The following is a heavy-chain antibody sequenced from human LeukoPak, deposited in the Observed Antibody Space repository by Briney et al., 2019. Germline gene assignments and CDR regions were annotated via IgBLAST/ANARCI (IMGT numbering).Heavy chain of an antibody. CDR3: ARANSRSTMVRGVIIRGWFDP. D-gene: IGHD3-10*01. V-gene: IGHV3-20*04. J-gene: IGHJ5*02. Sequence: GGSLRLSCAASGFTFDDYGMSWVRQAPGKGLEWVSGINRNGGSTGYADSVKGRFTISRDNAKNSLYLQMNSLRAEDTALYYCARANSRSTMVRGVIIRGWFDPWSQGTLVTVSS. CDR2: INRNGGST. CDR1: GFTFDDYG.